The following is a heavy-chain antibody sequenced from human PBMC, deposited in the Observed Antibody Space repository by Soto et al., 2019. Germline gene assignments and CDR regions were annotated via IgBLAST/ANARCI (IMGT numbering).Heavy chain of an antibody. V-gene: IGHV4-61*08. J-gene: IGHJ4*02. D-gene: IGHD6-19*01. CDR1: GGSVSSSGYY. CDR2: IFYSGSN. CDR3: ARAVAEGAY. Sequence: QVQLQESGPGLVKPSETLSLTCTVSGGSVSSSGYYWTWIRQPPGKGLVWIGYIFYSGSNNYQPPLKSRRTISVDTAKNQYSLRLSAVTAADTALYYYARAVAEGAYLGQGTPVTVSS.